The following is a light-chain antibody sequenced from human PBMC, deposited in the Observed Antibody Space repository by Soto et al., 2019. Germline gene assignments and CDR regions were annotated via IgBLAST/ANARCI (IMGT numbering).Light chain of an antibody. CDR2: GTS. CDR3: QEYGTSRT. Sequence: EFVLTQSPGTLSLSPGERATLSCRASQSVPSTYFAWYQQKSGQPPRLLISGTSNRATGIPDRFSGSGSGRDFTLTIGRLEAEDFAVYYCQEYGTSRTFGQGTKVDIK. J-gene: IGKJ1*01. V-gene: IGKV3-20*01. CDR1: QSVPSTY.